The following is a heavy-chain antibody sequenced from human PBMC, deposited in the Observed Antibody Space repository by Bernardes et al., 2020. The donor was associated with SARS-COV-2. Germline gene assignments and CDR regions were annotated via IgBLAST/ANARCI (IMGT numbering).Heavy chain of an antibody. Sequence: ETLSLTCTVSGGSISTSFWSWIRQPPGKGLEWIGYVYKSGDTNYNPSLESRVTISLDTSRAQFSLNLNSVTAADTAVYYCAKVRIFGGKIDSWGQGALVTVSS. V-gene: IGHV4-59*01. J-gene: IGHJ4*02. CDR2: VYKSGDT. CDR3: AKVRIFGGKIDS. CDR1: GGSISTSF. D-gene: IGHD3-3*01.